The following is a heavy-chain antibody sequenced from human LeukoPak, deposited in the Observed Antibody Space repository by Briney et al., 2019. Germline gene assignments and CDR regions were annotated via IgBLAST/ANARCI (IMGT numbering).Heavy chain of an antibody. CDR2: INSDGSST. CDR1: GFTFSSYW. D-gene: IGHD5-12*01. Sequence: GGSLRLSCAASGFTFSSYWMHWVRQAPGKGLVWVSRINSDGSSTSYADSVKGRFTISRDNAKNTLYLQMNSLRAEDTAVYYCAGRIRGYSGYGPDYWGQGTLVTVSS. V-gene: IGHV3-74*01. J-gene: IGHJ4*02. CDR3: AGRIRGYSGYGPDY.